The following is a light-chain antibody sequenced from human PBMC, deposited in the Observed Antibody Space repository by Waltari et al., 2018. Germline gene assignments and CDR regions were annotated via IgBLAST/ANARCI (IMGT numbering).Light chain of an antibody. CDR2: WAS. CDR3: QQYYSTPFT. J-gene: IGKJ3*01. Sequence: DIVMTPSPDSLAVSLGERATINSKSSQIVLYSPNNYNYLTWYQQKPGQPPNLLIYWASTRESGVPDRFSGSGSGTDFTLTISSLQAEDVAVYYCQQYYSTPFTFGPGTKVDIK. V-gene: IGKV4-1*01. CDR1: QIVLYSPNNYNY.